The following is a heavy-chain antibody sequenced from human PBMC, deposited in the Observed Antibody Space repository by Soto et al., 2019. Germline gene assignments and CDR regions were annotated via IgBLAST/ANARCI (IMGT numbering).Heavy chain of an antibody. CDR1: GFTFSNYA. CDR3: AIDDFDIKGANRMTGTGAVGDY. D-gene: IGHD3-9*01. CDR2: ISHDGTNK. Sequence: QAHLVESGGGVVQPGRSLRLSCAASGFTFSNYAMHWVRQAPGKGLEWVAVISHDGTNKYYADSVKGRFTISRDNSRDTVFLQVDCLRTEDAALYCCAIDDFDIKGANRMTGTGAVGDYWCQGTLVTVYS. V-gene: IGHV3-30*03. J-gene: IGHJ4*02.